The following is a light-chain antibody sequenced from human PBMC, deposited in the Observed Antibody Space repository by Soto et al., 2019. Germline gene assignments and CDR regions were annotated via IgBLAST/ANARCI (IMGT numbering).Light chain of an antibody. CDR1: QTVSNY. J-gene: IGKJ4*01. V-gene: IGKV3-15*01. CDR3: QQYHNGPPLN. Sequence: EIVRTQSPATLSFSPGEIATLSCRASQTVSNYLAWNQQKPGQAPRLLIYGSSTKATGIPPRFSGGGSETDFTITISSLQSEDFAVYDCQQYHNGPPLNFVGGTKVESK. CDR2: GSS.